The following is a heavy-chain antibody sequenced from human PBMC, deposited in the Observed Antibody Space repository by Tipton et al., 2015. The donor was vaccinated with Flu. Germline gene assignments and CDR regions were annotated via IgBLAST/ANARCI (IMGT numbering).Heavy chain of an antibody. Sequence: SLRLSCATSGFTSSHYWMNWVRQAPGKGLQWVANIKRDGSETHYLDSEKGRFTISRDNVKNSLYLQMTSLRVEDTAVYFCAREYWNFNYFHGMDVWGQGTTVTVS. D-gene: IGHD1-7*01. CDR1: GFTSSHYW. V-gene: IGHV3-7*01. CDR2: IKRDGSET. J-gene: IGHJ6*02. CDR3: AREYWNFNYFHGMDV.